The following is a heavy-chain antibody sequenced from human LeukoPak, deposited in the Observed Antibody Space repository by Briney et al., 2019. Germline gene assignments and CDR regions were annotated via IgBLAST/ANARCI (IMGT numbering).Heavy chain of an antibody. V-gene: IGHV3-30-3*01. CDR1: GLTFSRYT. D-gene: IGHD3-10*01. CDR3: AREGCDGSGSLDY. J-gene: IGHJ4*02. Sequence: GGSLRLSCAGSGLTFSRYTMHWVRQAPGKGLEWVAIISYDGSNKHYADSVKGRFTISRDNSKNTLSLQMNSLRAEDTAVYYCAREGCDGSGSLDYWGQGTLVTVSS. CDR2: ISYDGSNK.